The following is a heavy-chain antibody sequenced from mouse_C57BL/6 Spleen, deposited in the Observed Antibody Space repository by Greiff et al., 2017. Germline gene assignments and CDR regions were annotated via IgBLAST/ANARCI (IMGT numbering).Heavy chain of an antibody. CDR2: ISYDGSN. Sequence: EVQLQESGPGLVKPSQSLSLTCSVTGYSITSGYYWNWIRQFPGNKLEWMGYISYDGSNNYNPSLKNRISITRDTSKNQFFLKLNSVTTEDTATYYCARVLYDYHWYFDVWGTGTTVTVSS. D-gene: IGHD2-4*01. V-gene: IGHV3-6*01. J-gene: IGHJ1*03. CDR1: GYSITSGYY. CDR3: ARVLYDYHWYFDV.